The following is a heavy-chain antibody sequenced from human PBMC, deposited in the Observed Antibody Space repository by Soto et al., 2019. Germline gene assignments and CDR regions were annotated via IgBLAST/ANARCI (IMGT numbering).Heavy chain of an antibody. CDR2: ISGSGGNT. CDR1: GFTFDDYG. D-gene: IGHD6-6*01. Sequence: GGSLRLSCAASGFTFDDYGMSWVRQAPGKGLEWVSAISGSGGNTYYADSVKGRFTISRDNSKNTLYLQMNSLRAEDTAVYYCAKSITARPFDYWGQGALVTVSS. V-gene: IGHV3-23*01. CDR3: AKSITARPFDY. J-gene: IGHJ4*02.